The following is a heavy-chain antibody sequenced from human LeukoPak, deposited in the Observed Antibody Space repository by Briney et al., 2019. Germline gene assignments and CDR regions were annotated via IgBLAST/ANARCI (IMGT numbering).Heavy chain of an antibody. CDR2: ISYDGSNK. V-gene: IGHV3-30-3*01. Sequence: GRSLRLSCAASGFTFSSYAMHWVRQAPGKGLEWVAVISYDGSNKYYADSVKGRFTISRDNSKNTLYLQMNSLRAEDTAVYYCARGAPLEWSPYYYYHGMDVWGQGTTVTVSS. D-gene: IGHD3-3*01. J-gene: IGHJ6*02. CDR1: GFTFSSYA. CDR3: ARGAPLEWSPYYYYHGMDV.